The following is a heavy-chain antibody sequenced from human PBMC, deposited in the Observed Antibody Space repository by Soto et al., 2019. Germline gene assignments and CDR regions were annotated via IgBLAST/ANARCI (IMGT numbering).Heavy chain of an antibody. Sequence: ASVKVSCKASGERFTTYGISWVRQAPGQGLEWMGWISTYNTNTNYALKFQGRLLLTTDTSTTTAHMELRSLRPDDTAVYYCARWAGQVRDYGGPFDYWGQGTLVTASS. D-gene: IGHD4-17*01. CDR2: ISTYNTNT. CDR3: ARWAGQVRDYGGPFDY. CDR1: GERFTTYG. J-gene: IGHJ4*02. V-gene: IGHV1-18*04.